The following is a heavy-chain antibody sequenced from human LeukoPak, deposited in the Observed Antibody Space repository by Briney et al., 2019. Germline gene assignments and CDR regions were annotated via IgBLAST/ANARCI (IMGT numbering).Heavy chain of an antibody. V-gene: IGHV3-33*01. J-gene: IGHJ5*02. CDR1: GFTFSSYG. CDR2: IWYDGSNK. Sequence: PGGSLRLSCAASGFTFSSYGMHWVRQAPGKGLEWVAVIWYDGSNKYYADSVKGRFTISRDNSKNTLYLQMNSLRAEDTAVYYCARVGSSSSGGNWFDPWGQGTLVTASS. D-gene: IGHD6-6*01. CDR3: ARVGSSSSGGNWFDP.